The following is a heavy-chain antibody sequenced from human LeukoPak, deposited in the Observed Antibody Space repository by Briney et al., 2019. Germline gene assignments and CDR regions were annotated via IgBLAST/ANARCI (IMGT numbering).Heavy chain of an antibody. V-gene: IGHV4-61*02. CDR2: IYTSGKT. J-gene: IGHJ3*02. Sequence: PSETLSLTCTVSGDSISSGRYYWSWVRQPAGKELEWIGRIYTSGKTDYNPYTPSLKSRVTVSLDTSKNQLSLFLTSVTAADTAVYYCARESGYYEFPDAFDIWGQGTMVTVSS. D-gene: IGHD3-3*01. CDR3: ARESGYYEFPDAFDI. CDR1: GDSISSGRYY.